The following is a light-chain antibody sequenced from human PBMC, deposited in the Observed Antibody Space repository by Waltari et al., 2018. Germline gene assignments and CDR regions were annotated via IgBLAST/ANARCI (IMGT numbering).Light chain of an antibody. CDR3: QQRAVWPPN. Sequence: VVLTQSPATLSLSAGDGATLPCRASQNINTFLAWYQQKPGQAPRLLIYDASNRATGVPVRFSGGGSGTDVTLTISSLEPEDFAVYYCQQRAVWPPNFGGGTKVEIK. CDR1: QNINTF. J-gene: IGKJ4*01. V-gene: IGKV3-11*01. CDR2: DAS.